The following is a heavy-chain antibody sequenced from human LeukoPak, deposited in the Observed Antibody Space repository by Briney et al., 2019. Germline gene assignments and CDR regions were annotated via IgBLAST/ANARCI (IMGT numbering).Heavy chain of an antibody. CDR2: ISSSGGTT. V-gene: IGHV3-23*01. CDR1: GFTFSSYA. Sequence: GGSLRLSCAASGFTFSSYAMNWVRQAPGKGLEWVSVISSSGGTTYYSDSVKGRFIISRDNSKNTLYLQMNSLRAEDTAVYYFAKAGIAVPATPEYCGQGTQVTVSS. CDR3: AKAGIAVPATPEY. D-gene: IGHD6-19*01. J-gene: IGHJ4*02.